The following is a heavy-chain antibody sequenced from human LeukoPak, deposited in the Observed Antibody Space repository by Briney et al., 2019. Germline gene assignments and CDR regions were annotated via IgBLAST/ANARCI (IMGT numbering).Heavy chain of an antibody. V-gene: IGHV4-39*01. D-gene: IGHD2-2*01. Sequence: SETLSLTCTISGGSISSSSYYWGWIRQPPGKGLEWIGSIYYSGSTYYNPSLKSRVTISVDTSKNQFSLKLSSVTAADTAVYYCARAQYQLLFWPYYFDYWGQGTLVTVSS. CDR1: GGSISSSSYY. CDR2: IYYSGST. CDR3: ARAQYQLLFWPYYFDY. J-gene: IGHJ4*02.